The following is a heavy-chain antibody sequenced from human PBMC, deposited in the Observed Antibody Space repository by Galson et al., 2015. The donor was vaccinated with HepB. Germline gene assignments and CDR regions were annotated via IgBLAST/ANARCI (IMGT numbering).Heavy chain of an antibody. J-gene: IGHJ4*02. V-gene: IGHV3-23*01. CDR2: ITADGGTT. Sequence: SLRLSCAASGFTFNNFAMSWVRQAPGKGPEWVSAITADGGTTSYDDSVKGRFTISRDNPKDTLYLQMDSLKVEDTAVFYCAKKDSSGFYYARRFDCWGQGSLVAVSS. D-gene: IGHD3-22*01. CDR1: GFTFNNFA. CDR3: AKKDSSGFYYARRFDC.